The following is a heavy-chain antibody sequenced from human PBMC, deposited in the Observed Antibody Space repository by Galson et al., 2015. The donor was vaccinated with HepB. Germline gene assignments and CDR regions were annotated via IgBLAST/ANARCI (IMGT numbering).Heavy chain of an antibody. CDR2: IKQDESEK. CDR1: GFAFSSYA. Sequence: SLRLSCAASGFAFSSYAMHWVRQAPGKGLEWVANIKQDESEKYYVDSVKGRFTISRDNAKNSMYLQMDSLRAEDTAIYYCARDSSSWGNKDYGDPGVYWGQGIVVTVSS. V-gene: IGHV3-7*01. D-gene: IGHD4-17*01. CDR3: ARDSSSWGNKDYGDPGVY. J-gene: IGHJ4*02.